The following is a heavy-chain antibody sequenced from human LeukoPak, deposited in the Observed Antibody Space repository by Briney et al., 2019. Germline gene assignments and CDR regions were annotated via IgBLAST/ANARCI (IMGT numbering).Heavy chain of an antibody. D-gene: IGHD3-22*01. CDR3: ARHFGLDSGGYRLSVDS. CDR1: GYSFTSYW. J-gene: IGHJ4*02. V-gene: IGHV5-51*01. CDR2: IYPGDSNT. Sequence: GESLQISCEGSGYSFTSYWIGWVRPMPGKGLEWMGIIYPGDSNTRYSPSFQGQVTISADKSMSTAYLQWISLEASDTAVYYCARHFGLDSGGYRLSVDSWGQGTLVTVSS.